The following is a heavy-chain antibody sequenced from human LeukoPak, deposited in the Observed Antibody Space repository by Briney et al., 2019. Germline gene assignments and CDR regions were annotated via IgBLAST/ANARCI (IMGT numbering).Heavy chain of an antibody. J-gene: IGHJ5*02. D-gene: IGHD6-13*01. V-gene: IGHV1-8*01. CDR1: GYTFTSYD. CDR2: MNPNSGNT. CDR3: ARASSSWLWDWFDP. Sequence: ASVKVSCKASGYTFTSYDINWVRQATGQGLEWMGWMNPNSGNTGYAQKFQGRVTMTRNTSISTAYMELSSLRSEDTAVYYCARASSSWLWDWFDPWGQGTLVTVSS.